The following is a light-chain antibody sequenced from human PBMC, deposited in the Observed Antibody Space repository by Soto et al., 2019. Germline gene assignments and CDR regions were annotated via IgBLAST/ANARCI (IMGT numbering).Light chain of an antibody. J-gene: IGLJ1*01. CDR3: SSYVGGNNFV. V-gene: IGLV2-8*01. CDR1: SSDVGAYKF. Sequence: QSVLTQPPSASGSPGQSVTISCTGTSSDVGAYKFVSWYQQHPGKVPKLMIYEVSKRPSGVPDRFSGSKSGNTASLTVSGLRAEDEADYYCSSYVGGNNFVFGTGSKVTVL. CDR2: EVS.